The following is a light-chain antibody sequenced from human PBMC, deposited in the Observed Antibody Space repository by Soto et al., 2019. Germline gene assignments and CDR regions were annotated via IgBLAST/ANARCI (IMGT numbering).Light chain of an antibody. CDR3: QHHSNWPPT. Sequence: EVVMTQSPATLSVSPGERVTLSCRASESVHRNLAWYQQKPGQGPSLLIYYASTRATGVPDRLTGSGSGTEFTLTIGSLQSEDFGVYHCQHHSNWPPTFGPGTKVEIK. J-gene: IGKJ3*01. V-gene: IGKV3-15*01. CDR1: ESVHRN. CDR2: YAS.